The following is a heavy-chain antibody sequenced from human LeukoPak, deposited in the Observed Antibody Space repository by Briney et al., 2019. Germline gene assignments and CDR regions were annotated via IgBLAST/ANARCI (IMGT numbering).Heavy chain of an antibody. J-gene: IGHJ1*01. D-gene: IGHD6-19*01. V-gene: IGHV4-39*01. CDR1: GGPISSPNHF. CDR2: VYYGGTT. Sequence: SETLSLTCTVSGGPISSPNHFWGWVRQPPGKGLEWIESVYYGGTTYSNPSLKSRVTMSADTSKNQFSLTLSSVTAADTAVYYCARVVAGTKDFQHWGQGTLVTVSS. CDR3: ARVVAGTKDFQH.